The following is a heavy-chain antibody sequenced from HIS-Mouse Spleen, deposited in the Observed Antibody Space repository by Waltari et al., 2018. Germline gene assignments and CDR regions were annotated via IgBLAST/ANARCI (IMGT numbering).Heavy chain of an antibody. D-gene: IGHD1-26*01. Sequence: QLQLQESGPGLVKPSETLSLPCTVSGGSISRSSYYWGWIRQPPGKGLEWIGSIYYSGSTYYNPSLKSRVTISVDTSKNQFSLKLSSVTAADTAVYYCARDRELYFDYWGQGTLVTVSS. J-gene: IGHJ4*02. CDR1: GGSISRSSYY. CDR3: ARDRELYFDY. CDR2: IYYSGST. V-gene: IGHV4-39*07.